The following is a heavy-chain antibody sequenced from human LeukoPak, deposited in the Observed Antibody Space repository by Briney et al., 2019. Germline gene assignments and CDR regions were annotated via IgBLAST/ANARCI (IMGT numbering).Heavy chain of an antibody. CDR3: ARVYSSSSGKSAFDI. V-gene: IGHV3-7*03. CDR2: IKQDGNEK. J-gene: IGHJ3*02. CDR1: GFTFNNYW. Sequence: GGSLRLSCAVSGFTFNNYWMSWVRQAPGKGLEWVANIKQDGNEKYYVDSVKGRFTISRDNAKNSLYLQMNSLRAEDTAVYYCARVYSSSSGKSAFDIWGQGTMVTVSS. D-gene: IGHD6-6*01.